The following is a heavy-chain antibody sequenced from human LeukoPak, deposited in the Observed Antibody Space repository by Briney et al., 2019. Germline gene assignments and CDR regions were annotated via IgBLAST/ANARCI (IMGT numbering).Heavy chain of an antibody. CDR3: AKDIDKGELPDY. CDR1: GFTFSTYG. CDR2: ISYDGSNK. V-gene: IGHV3-30*18. J-gene: IGHJ4*02. Sequence: GGSLRLSCAASGFTFSTYGMNWVRQAPGKGLEWVAVISYDGSNKYYADSVKGRFTISRDNSKNTLYLQMNSLRAEDTAVYYCAKDIDKGELPDYWGQGTLVTVSS. D-gene: IGHD1-26*01.